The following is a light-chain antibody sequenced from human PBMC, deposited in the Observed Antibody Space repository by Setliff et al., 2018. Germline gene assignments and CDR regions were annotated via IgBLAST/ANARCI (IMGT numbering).Light chain of an antibody. CDR3: CSYAGSYTFDV. V-gene: IGLV2-11*01. CDR2: EVS. Sequence: QSVLTQPPSASGSPGQSLTISCTGTSRDIGAYNSVSWYQQHPGKAPKLMIYEVSKRPSGVPDRFSGSKSGNTASLIISGLQAEDEADYYCCSYAGSYTFDVFGTGTKVTVL. J-gene: IGLJ1*01. CDR1: SRDIGAYNS.